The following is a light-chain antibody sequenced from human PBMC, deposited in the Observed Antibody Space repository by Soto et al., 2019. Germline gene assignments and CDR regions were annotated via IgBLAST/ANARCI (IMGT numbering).Light chain of an antibody. V-gene: IGLV2-14*01. CDR1: SSDVGGYNY. Sequence: QSALTQPASVSGSPGQSIAISCTGTSSDVGGYNYVSWYQQHPGKTPTLMIYDVSNRPSGVSNRFSGSKSGNTASLTISGLQADDEDDYYCSSYNSSSTWAFGGGTKLTVL. CDR2: DVS. CDR3: SSYNSSSTWA. J-gene: IGLJ3*02.